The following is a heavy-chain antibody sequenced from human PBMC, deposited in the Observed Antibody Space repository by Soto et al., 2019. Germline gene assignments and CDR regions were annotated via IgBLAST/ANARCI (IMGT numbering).Heavy chain of an antibody. CDR1: GYTFTSYG. D-gene: IGHD3-22*01. CDR3: ARSFKFYYDSSGYIGFDY. J-gene: IGHJ4*02. CDR2: ISPYNGYT. V-gene: IGHV1-18*01. Sequence: GASVKVSCKASGYTFTSYGLSWVRQAPGQGLEWMGWISPYNGYTNYAQKLQGRVTMTTDTSTSTAYMELRSLRSDDTAVYYCARSFKFYYDSSGYIGFDYWGQGTLVTVSS.